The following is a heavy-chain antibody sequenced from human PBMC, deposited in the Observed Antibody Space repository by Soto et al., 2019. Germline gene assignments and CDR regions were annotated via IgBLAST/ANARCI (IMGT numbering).Heavy chain of an antibody. CDR3: ARQQYTLVTAFDV. D-gene: IGHD3-16*01. Sequence: QVQLQESGPGLVKTSDTLSLTCTVSGGSITPYYWSWIRQPPGEGLEWIGYVSYSGKTGYNPSLKSRVSMSIDTSKNEFSLKLTSLTAADAATYYCARQQYTLVTAFDVWGQGTTVAVSS. J-gene: IGHJ3*01. V-gene: IGHV4-59*07. CDR1: GGSITPYY. CDR2: VSYSGKT.